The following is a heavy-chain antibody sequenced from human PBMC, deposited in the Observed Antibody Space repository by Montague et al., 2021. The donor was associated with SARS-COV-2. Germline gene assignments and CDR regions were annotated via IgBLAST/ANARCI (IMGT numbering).Heavy chain of an antibody. Sequence: PALVKPTQTLTLTCTFSGFSLSTSGLCVSWIRQPPGKALEWLARIDWDDDKYYRTSLKTRLTISSDTSKNQVVLTMTNMNPVDPATYHGARRTYDILTGYDYGMDVWGQGTTVTVSS. CDR3: ARRTYDILTGYDYGMDV. V-gene: IGHV2-70*11. J-gene: IGHJ6*02. CDR1: GFSLSTSGLC. CDR2: IDWDDDK. D-gene: IGHD3-9*01.